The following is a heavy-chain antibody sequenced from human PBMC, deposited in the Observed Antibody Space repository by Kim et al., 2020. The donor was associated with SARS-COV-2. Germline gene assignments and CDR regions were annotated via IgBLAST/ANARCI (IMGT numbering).Heavy chain of an antibody. CDR2: NK. J-gene: IGHJ6*02. CDR3: ATERPETGMDV. Sequence: NKYYVDSVKGRFTISRDNSKNTLYLQMNSLRAEDTAVYYCATERPETGMDVWGQGTTVTVSS. V-gene: IGHV3-33*01.